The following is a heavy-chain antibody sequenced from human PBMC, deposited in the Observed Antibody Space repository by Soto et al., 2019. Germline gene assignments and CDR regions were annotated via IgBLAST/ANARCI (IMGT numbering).Heavy chain of an antibody. CDR2: IRDKANSYAT. CDR1: GFTFSGSA. V-gene: IGHV3-73*01. CDR3: RAETRPNYGMDV. Sequence: GGSLRLSCAASGFTFSGSAMHWVRQASGKGLEWVGRIRDKANSYATAYAASVKGRFTISRDDSKNTAYLQMKSLKTEDTAVYYCRAETRPNYGMDVWGQGTTVTVSS. J-gene: IGHJ6*02.